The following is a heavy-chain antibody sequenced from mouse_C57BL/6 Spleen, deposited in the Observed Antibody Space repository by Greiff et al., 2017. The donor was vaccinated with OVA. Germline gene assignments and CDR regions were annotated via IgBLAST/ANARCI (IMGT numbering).Heavy chain of an antibody. CDR2: IYPGDGDT. Sequence: QVQLQQSGPELVKPGASVKISCKASGYAFSSSWMHWVKQRPGQGLEWIGRIYPGDGDTNYNGKFKGKATLTADKSSSTAYMQLSSLTSEDSAVYFCARHHMTTTGYFDVWGTGTTVTVSS. CDR1: GYAFSSSW. CDR3: ARHHMTTTGYFDV. J-gene: IGHJ1*03. D-gene: IGHD2-4*01. V-gene: IGHV1-82*01.